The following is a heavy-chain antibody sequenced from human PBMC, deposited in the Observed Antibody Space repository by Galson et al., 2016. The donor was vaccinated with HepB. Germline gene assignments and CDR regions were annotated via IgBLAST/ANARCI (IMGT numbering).Heavy chain of an antibody. V-gene: IGHV1-46*01. D-gene: IGHD3-9*01. CDR2: IHPSGAYT. J-gene: IGHJ4*02. CDR3: ARANYNLLTGYYSGLDH. Sequence: SVKVSCKASDNTFSKDYIHWVRQAPEQGLQWLGTIHPSGAYTTYAQRFDGRVTMTRDTATNTVYMELRALTSKDTAVYYCARANYNLLTGYYSGLDHWGQGTLVTVSS. CDR1: DNTFSKDY.